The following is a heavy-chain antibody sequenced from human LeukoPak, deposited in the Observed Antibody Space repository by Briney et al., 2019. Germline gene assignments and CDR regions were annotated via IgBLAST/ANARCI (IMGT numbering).Heavy chain of an antibody. CDR1: GFTFNSYA. J-gene: IGHJ4*02. D-gene: IGHD6-6*01. Sequence: HPGGSLRLSCAASGFTFNSYAMSWVRQAPGKGLEWVSAISGSGGSTYYADSVKGRFTISRDNSKNTLYLQMNSLRAEDTAVYYCAKGGSVIARLIASHWGQGTLVTVSS. CDR2: ISGSGGST. CDR3: AKGGSVIARLIASH. V-gene: IGHV3-23*01.